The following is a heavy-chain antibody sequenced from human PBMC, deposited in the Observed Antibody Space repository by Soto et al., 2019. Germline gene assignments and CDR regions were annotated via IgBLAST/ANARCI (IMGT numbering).Heavy chain of an antibody. Sequence: QVQLVQSGAEVKKPGASVKVSCKASGYTFTSYGFSWVRQAPGQGLEWMGWINGYTGNTHYAQKFQGRVTMTTDTSTSTAYMELWTLISDDTAVYYCARSWVTGKGGMDVWGQGTTVTASS. V-gene: IGHV1-18*01. J-gene: IGHJ6*02. CDR3: ARSWVTGKGGMDV. D-gene: IGHD3-16*01. CDR1: GYTFTSYG. CDR2: INGYTGNT.